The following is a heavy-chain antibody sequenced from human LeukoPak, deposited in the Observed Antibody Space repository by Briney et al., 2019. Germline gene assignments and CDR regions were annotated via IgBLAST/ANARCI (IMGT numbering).Heavy chain of an antibody. V-gene: IGHV3-21*01. CDR2: ISSSSSYI. Sequence: GGSLRLSCAASGFTFSSYSMNWVRQAPGKGLEWVSSISSSSSYIYYADSVKGRFTISRDNAKNSLYLQMNSLRAEDTAVYYCARDEKLYYYDSSGLDYWGRGTLVTVSS. J-gene: IGHJ4*02. D-gene: IGHD3-22*01. CDR3: ARDEKLYYYDSSGLDY. CDR1: GFTFSSYS.